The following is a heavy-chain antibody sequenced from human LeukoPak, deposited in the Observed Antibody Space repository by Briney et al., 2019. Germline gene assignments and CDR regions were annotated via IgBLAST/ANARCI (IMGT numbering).Heavy chain of an antibody. CDR3: AREGKTTVTYNWFDP. CDR1: GYTFTSYD. CDR2: INPSGGST. Sequence: ASVKVSCKASGYTFTSYDINWVRQATGQGLEWMGIINPSGGSTSYAQKFQGRVTMTRDMSTSTVYMELSSLRSEDTAVYYCAREGKTTVTYNWFDPWGQGTLVTVSS. D-gene: IGHD4-17*01. J-gene: IGHJ5*02. V-gene: IGHV1-46*01.